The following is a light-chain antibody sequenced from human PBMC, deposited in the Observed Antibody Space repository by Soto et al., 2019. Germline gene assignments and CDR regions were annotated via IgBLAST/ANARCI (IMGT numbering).Light chain of an antibody. J-gene: IGKJ3*01. CDR1: QSVSSIY. CDR2: GAS. Sequence: EIVLTQSPGTLSLSPGERATLSCRASQSVSSIYLAWYQQKPGQAPRLLIYGASSRATGIPDRFSGSGSGTDFTLTISRLEPEDVAVYYCQHYGSSHLTFGPGTKVDI. CDR3: QHYGSSHLT. V-gene: IGKV3-20*01.